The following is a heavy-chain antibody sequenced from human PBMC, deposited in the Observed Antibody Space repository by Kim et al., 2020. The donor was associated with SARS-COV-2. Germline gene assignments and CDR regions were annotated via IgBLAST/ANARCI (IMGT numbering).Heavy chain of an antibody. V-gene: IGHV3-23*01. CDR2: ISGSGVTT. J-gene: IGHJ4*02. Sequence: GGSLRLSCAASGFTFSNYAMSWVRQAPGKGLEWVSAISGSGVTTYYADSVKGRFTISRDKSKNTLYLQMNSLRAEDTAVYYCANVRRAIVVVGAATPDYWGQGTRVTVSS. CDR3: ANVRRAIVVVGAATPDY. CDR1: GFTFSNYA. D-gene: IGHD2-15*01.